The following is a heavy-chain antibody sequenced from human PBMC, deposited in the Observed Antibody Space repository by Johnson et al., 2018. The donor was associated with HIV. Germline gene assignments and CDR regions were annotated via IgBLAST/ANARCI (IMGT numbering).Heavy chain of an antibody. J-gene: IGHJ3*02. CDR3: ATSLTGTRPFDI. V-gene: IGHV3-66*02. CDR1: GFTFSDYY. Sequence: ASGFTFSDYYMSWVHQAPGKGLEWVSVIYSGGSTYYADSVKGRFTISRDNSKNTLYLQMNSLRAEDTAVYYCATSLTGTRPFDIWGQGTMVTVSS. CDR2: IYSGGST. D-gene: IGHD1-7*01.